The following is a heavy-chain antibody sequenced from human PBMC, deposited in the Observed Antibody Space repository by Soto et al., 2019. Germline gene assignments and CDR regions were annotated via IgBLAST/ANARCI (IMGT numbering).Heavy chain of an antibody. CDR2: ISYDGSNK. D-gene: IGHD3-22*01. J-gene: IGHJ4*02. Sequence: QVQLVESGGGVVQPGRSLRLSCAASGFTFSSYAMHWVRQAPGKGLEWVAVISYDGSNKYYADSVKGRFTISRDNSKNTLYLQMNRLRAEDTAVYYCARGLSDYYDSGGYYFGYWGQGTLVTVSS. CDR3: ARGLSDYYDSGGYYFGY. CDR1: GFTFSSYA. V-gene: IGHV3-30-3*01.